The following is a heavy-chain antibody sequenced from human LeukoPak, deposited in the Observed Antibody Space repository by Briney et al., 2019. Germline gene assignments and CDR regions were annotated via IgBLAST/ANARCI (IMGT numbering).Heavy chain of an antibody. CDR2: SRNKANSYTT. Sequence: GGSLRLSCASSGFTFSDHYMDWVRQAPGKGLDWVGRSRNKANSYTTEYAASVKGRFTISRDDSKNSLYLQMNSLKTEDTAVYYCARGFRAFDIWGQGTMVTVSS. D-gene: IGHD2-21*01. V-gene: IGHV3-72*01. J-gene: IGHJ3*02. CDR1: GFTFSDHY. CDR3: ARGFRAFDI.